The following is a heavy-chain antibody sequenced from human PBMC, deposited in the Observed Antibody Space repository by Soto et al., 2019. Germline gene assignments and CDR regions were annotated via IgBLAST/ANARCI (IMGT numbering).Heavy chain of an antibody. D-gene: IGHD2-2*03. J-gene: IGHJ6*02. CDR2: SYSSENT. V-gene: IGHV4-39*01. CDR3: ARLNGYCISTNCHGYYGMDV. CDR1: GGFVSSSRYS. Sequence: QLQVQESGPGLVKPSETLSLTCSVSGGFVSSSRYSWGWIRHSPWKGLEWIGTSYSSENTYYNPSLLSRVTISVDTSKNEFSLRLSSVTAADTAVYYCARLNGYCISTNCHGYYGMDVWGQGTTVTVSS.